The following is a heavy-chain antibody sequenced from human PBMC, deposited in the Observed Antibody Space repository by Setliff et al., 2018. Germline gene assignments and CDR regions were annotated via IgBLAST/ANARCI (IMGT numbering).Heavy chain of an antibody. CDR3: ARKIGFTYYYDTIQGVGFDP. Sequence: ASVKVSCKASGYTFTSYGFSWVRQAPGQGLEWMGWISVYNGKTKYAQKFQGRVTMTTDTSTRTAYMEVTSLRSDDTAVYYCARKIGFTYYYDTIQGVGFDPWGQGTLVTVSS. J-gene: IGHJ5*02. D-gene: IGHD3-22*01. CDR1: GYTFTSYG. CDR2: ISVYNGKT. V-gene: IGHV1-18*01.